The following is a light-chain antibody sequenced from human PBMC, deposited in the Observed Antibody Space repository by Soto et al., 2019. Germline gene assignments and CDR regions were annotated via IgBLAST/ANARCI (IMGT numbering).Light chain of an antibody. CDR1: QNVRNY. CDR3: QQRYNWPPIT. CDR2: DAS. J-gene: IGKJ5*01. V-gene: IGKV3-11*01. Sequence: EIVLTQSPATLSLSPGERVTLSCRASQNVRNYLGWYQQKPGQAPRLLIYDASNRAAGIPARFSGSGSGTDFTLTISSLEPDDFAVYYCQQRYNWPPITFGQGTRLDIK.